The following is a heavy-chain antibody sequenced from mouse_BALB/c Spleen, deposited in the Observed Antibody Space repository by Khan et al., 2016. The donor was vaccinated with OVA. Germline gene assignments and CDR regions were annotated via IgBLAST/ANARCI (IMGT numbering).Heavy chain of an antibody. Sequence: EVQLVESGGGLVKPGGSLKLSCAASGFTFSNYGMSWVRQTPEKRLEWVATISGGGSYTYSPDSVKGRFTISRDNAKNNLYLQMSSLRSEDTALYYCARPNWDEDYAMDYWGQGTSVTVSS. CDR2: ISGGGSYT. CDR3: ARPNWDEDYAMDY. V-gene: IGHV5-9-2*01. J-gene: IGHJ4*01. D-gene: IGHD4-1*01. CDR1: GFTFSNYG.